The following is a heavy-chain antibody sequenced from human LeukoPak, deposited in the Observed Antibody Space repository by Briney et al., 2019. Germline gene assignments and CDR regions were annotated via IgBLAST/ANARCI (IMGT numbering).Heavy chain of an antibody. CDR2: IRSKRYGGTT. Sequence: PGGSLRLSCTATGFTFGDSVMSWFRQVPGKGLEWVAFIRSKRYGGTTQYAASVTGRFTISRDDSKSIAYLQMNSLKTEDTAVYYCSRSYDVLTGYFPPDYWGQGTLVTVSS. D-gene: IGHD3-9*01. CDR3: SRSYDVLTGYFPPDY. V-gene: IGHV3-49*03. CDR1: GFTFGDSV. J-gene: IGHJ4*02.